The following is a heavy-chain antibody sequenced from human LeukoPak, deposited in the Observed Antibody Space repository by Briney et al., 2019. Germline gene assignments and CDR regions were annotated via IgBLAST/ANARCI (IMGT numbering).Heavy chain of an antibody. CDR2: IYYSGST. V-gene: IGHV4-59*08. J-gene: IGHJ1*01. CDR3: ARISSTDSSGYYYPGYFQH. D-gene: IGHD3-22*01. Sequence: PSGTLSLTCTVSGGSISSYYWSWIRQPPGKGLEWIGYIYYSGSTNYNPSLKSRVTISVDTSKNQFSLKLSSVTAADTAVYYCARISSTDSSGYYYPGYFQHWGQGTLVTVSS. CDR1: GGSISSYY.